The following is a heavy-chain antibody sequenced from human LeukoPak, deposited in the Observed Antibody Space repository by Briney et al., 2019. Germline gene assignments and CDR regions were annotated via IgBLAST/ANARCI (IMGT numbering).Heavy chain of an antibody. CDR2: IYYSGST. J-gene: IGHJ4*02. V-gene: IGHV4-31*03. CDR3: ARVHELELQNTIPIESYYFDY. D-gene: IGHD1-7*01. CDR1: GGSISSGGYY. Sequence: PSETLSLTCTVSGGSISSGGYYWSWIRQHPGKGLEWIGYIYYSGSTYYNPSLKSRVTISVDTSKNQFSLKLSSVTAADTAVYYCARVHELELQNTIPIESYYFDYWGQGTLVTVSS.